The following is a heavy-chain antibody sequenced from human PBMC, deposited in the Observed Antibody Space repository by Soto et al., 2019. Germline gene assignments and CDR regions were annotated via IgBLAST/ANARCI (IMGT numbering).Heavy chain of an antibody. D-gene: IGHD3-22*01. J-gene: IGHJ5*01. V-gene: IGHV4-4*02. CDR3: ARHSSYYYDSSAYYDS. Sequence: QVHLQESGPGLVQSSGTLSLTCGVSGAPISTGNWWTWVRQPPGKGLEWIGEIYHGGNTNYRPSLTSCVTISVDKAKNQFSLRLSSVTAADTAVYYCARHSSYYYDSSAYYDSWGQGALVTVSS. CDR2: IYHGGNT. CDR1: GAPISTGNW.